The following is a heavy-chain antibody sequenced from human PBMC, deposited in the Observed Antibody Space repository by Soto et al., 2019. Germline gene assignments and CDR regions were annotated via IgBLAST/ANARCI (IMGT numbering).Heavy chain of an antibody. CDR2: IIPIFGTA. CDR1: GGTFSSYA. Sequence: GASVKVSCKASGGTFSSYAISWVRQAPGQGLEWMGGIIPIFGTANYAQKFQGRVTITADESTSTAYMELSSLRSEDTAVYYCASPTSPTRGYSCGYFDYWGQGTLVTVS. J-gene: IGHJ4*02. D-gene: IGHD5-18*01. V-gene: IGHV1-69*13. CDR3: ASPTSPTRGYSCGYFDY.